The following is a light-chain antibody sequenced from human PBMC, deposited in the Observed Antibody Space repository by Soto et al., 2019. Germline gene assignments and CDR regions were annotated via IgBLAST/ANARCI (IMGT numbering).Light chain of an antibody. CDR3: ASYTSFNTRV. V-gene: IGLV2-14*01. J-gene: IGLJ1*01. Sequence: QSALTQPASVSGSPGQSITISCTGTNTDVGGYNFVSWFQQYPGKAPKLMIFEVSNRPSGVSDRFSGSKSGNTASLTISGHQAEDEADYYCASYTSFNTRVFGTGTKLTVL. CDR1: NTDVGGYNF. CDR2: EVS.